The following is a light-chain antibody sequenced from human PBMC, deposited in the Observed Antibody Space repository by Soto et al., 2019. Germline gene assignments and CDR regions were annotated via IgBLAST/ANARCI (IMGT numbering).Light chain of an antibody. CDR1: QAIGNY. J-gene: IGKJ3*01. CDR2: AAS. CDR3: QKYNGVPLS. Sequence: DIPVTQFPSSLSASVGDRITITCRASQAIGNYLAWYQQKPGKVPKLLIYAASTLQPGVPSRFSGSRSGTYFTLTVSSLQPEDVATYYCQKYNGVPLSFGPGTKVEIK. V-gene: IGKV1-27*01.